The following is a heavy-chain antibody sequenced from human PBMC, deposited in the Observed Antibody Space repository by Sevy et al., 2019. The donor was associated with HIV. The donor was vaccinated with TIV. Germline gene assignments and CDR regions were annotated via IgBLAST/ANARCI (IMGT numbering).Heavy chain of an antibody. D-gene: IGHD2-2*01. Sequence: SETLSLTCTVSGGSISSYYWSWIRQPAGKGLEWFGRIYTSGSTNYNPSLKSRVTMSVDTSKNQFSLKLSSVTAADTAVYYCARDNAEYQLPRLDVWRQGTTVTVSS. CDR1: GGSISSYY. V-gene: IGHV4-4*07. J-gene: IGHJ6*01. CDR2: IYTSGST. CDR3: ARDNAEYQLPRLDV.